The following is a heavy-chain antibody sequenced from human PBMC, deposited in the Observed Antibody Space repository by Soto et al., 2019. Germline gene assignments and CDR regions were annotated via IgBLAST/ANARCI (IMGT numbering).Heavy chain of an antibody. CDR1: GGTFSSYA. CDR3: ARGYYDFWSGYPKPLDYYYYYGMDV. D-gene: IGHD3-3*01. Sequence: SVKVSCKASGGTFSSYAISWVRQAPGQGLEWMGGIIPIFGTANYAQKFQGRVTITADESTSTAYMELSSLRSEDTAVYYCARGYYDFWSGYPKPLDYYYYYGMDVWGQGTTVTVSS. CDR2: IIPIFGTA. J-gene: IGHJ6*02. V-gene: IGHV1-69*13.